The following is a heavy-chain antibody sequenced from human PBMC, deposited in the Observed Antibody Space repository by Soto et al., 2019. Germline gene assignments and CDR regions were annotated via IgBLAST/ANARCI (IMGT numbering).Heavy chain of an antibody. CDR3: ARHLNYDFWSGALYGMDV. V-gene: IGHV4-39*01. CDR2: IYYSGST. D-gene: IGHD3-3*01. J-gene: IGHJ6*02. CDR1: GGSISSSSYY. Sequence: SETLSLTCTVSGGSISSSSYYWGWIRQPPGKGLEWIGSIYYSGSTYYNPSLKSRVTISVDTSKNQFSLKLSSVTAADTAVYYCARHLNYDFWSGALYGMDVWGQGTTVTVSS.